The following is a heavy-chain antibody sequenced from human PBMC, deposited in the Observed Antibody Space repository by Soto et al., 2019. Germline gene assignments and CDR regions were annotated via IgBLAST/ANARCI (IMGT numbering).Heavy chain of an antibody. CDR3: ARGIVGRGEMAAVLSDY. J-gene: IGHJ4*02. CDR2: ISGYNGNT. D-gene: IGHD3-3*02. V-gene: IGHV1-18*01. CDR1: GYDFTNWG. Sequence: QVQLVQSGAEVKRPGASVKVSCKASGYDFTNWGLSWVRQAPGQGPEWRGWISGYNGNTNYAQKLQGRVTMTTDTFTTTGYMELWGLTSDDTAVYYCARGIVGRGEMAAVLSDYWGQGTLVTVSS.